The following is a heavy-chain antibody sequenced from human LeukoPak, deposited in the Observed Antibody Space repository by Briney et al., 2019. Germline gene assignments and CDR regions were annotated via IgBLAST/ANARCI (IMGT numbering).Heavy chain of an antibody. V-gene: IGHV3-30-3*01. Sequence: GRSLRLSCAATGLTFSNYAIHWGRQAPGKGLEWVAFISDDGSRQHYADSVKGRFTISRDNSKNTLNLQMNSLRAEDTAVYYCVKDRTGTYTLDYWGQGTLVTVSS. CDR2: ISDDGSRQ. D-gene: IGHD3-10*01. CDR3: VKDRTGTYTLDY. CDR1: GLTFSNYA. J-gene: IGHJ4*02.